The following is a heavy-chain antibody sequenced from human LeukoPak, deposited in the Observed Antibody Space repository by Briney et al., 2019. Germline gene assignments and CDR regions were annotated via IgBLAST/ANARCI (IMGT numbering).Heavy chain of an antibody. Sequence: PSETLSLTCTVSGGSISSGGYYWSWIRQPPGKGLEWIGYIYHSGSTYYNPSLKSRVTISVDRSKNQFSLKLSSVTAADTAVYYCASFLRLSAFDIWGQGTMVTVSS. CDR3: ASFLRLSAFDI. J-gene: IGHJ3*02. CDR1: GGSISSGGYY. V-gene: IGHV4-30-2*01. D-gene: IGHD2/OR15-2a*01. CDR2: IYHSGST.